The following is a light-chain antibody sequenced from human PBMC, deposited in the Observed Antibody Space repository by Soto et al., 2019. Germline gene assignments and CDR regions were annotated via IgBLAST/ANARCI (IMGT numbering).Light chain of an antibody. J-gene: IGLJ2*01. V-gene: IGLV1-51*02. Sequence: QSVLTQPPSVSVAPGQTVTISCSGSSSNIGNNYVSWYQQLPGTAPKLLIYENNKRPSGIPDRFSGSKSGTSATLGVTGLQTGDEADYYCGTWDSSLSGVVFGGGTKLTVL. CDR3: GTWDSSLSGVV. CDR1: SSNIGNNY. CDR2: ENN.